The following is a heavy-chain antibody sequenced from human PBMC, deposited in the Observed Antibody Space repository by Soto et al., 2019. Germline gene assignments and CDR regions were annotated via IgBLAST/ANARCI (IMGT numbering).Heavy chain of an antibody. CDR1: GGSISSSSYY. CDR3: ARLPRGELGWFDP. V-gene: IGHV4-39*01. J-gene: IGHJ5*02. Sequence: QLQLQESGPGLVKPSETLSLTCTVSGGSISSSSYYWGWIRQPPGKGLEWIGSIYYSGSTYYNPSLKSRVTISVDTSKNQFSLKLSSVTAADTAVYYCARLPRGELGWFDPWGQGTLVTVSS. CDR2: IYYSGST. D-gene: IGHD3-10*01.